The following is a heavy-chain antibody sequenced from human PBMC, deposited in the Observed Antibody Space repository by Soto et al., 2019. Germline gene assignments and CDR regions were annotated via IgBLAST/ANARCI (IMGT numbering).Heavy chain of an antibody. CDR1: GGSISSYY. V-gene: IGHV4-4*07. Sequence: SETLSLTCTVSGGSISSYYWSWIRQPAGKGLEWIGRIYTSGSTNYNPSLKSRVTMSVDTSKNQFSLKLSSVTAADTAVYYCARDVFSREYCSGGSCRHYYYYYGMDVWGQGTKVTVSS. J-gene: IGHJ6*02. CDR3: ARDVFSREYCSGGSCRHYYYYYGMDV. CDR2: IYTSGST. D-gene: IGHD2-15*01.